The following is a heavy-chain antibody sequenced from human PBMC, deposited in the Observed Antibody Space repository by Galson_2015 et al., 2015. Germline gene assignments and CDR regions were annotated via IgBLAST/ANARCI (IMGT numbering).Heavy chain of an antibody. CDR3: VRESDAFDI. CDR1: GFTFRNNV. CDR2: IWYDGSNI. V-gene: IGHV3-30*04. Sequence: SLRLSCAASGFTFRNNVMHWVRQAPGKGLEWLSLIWYDGSNIEYAESVKGRFTISRDNSKNTLYLEMNSLTAEDTAVYYCVRESDAFDIWGQGTVVTVSS. J-gene: IGHJ3*02.